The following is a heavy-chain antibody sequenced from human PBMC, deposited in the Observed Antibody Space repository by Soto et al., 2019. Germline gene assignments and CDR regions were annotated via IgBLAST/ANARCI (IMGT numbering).Heavy chain of an antibody. CDR1: GFSFRSYG. V-gene: IGHV3-30*18. D-gene: IGHD6-19*01. J-gene: IGHJ4*02. CDR2: ISYDGSNK. CDR3: AKDVGNGWWEAYS. Sequence: QVQLVESGGGVVQPGRSLRLSCAAFGFSFRSYGMHWVRQAPGKGLEWVAVISYDGSNKFYVDSLKGRVTISRDNSKNTLYLQMNSLRSEDTAVYYCAKDVGNGWWEAYSWGQGTLVTVSS.